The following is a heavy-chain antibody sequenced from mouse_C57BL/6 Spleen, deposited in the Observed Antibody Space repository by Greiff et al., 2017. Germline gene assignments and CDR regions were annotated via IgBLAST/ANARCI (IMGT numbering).Heavy chain of an antibody. CDR3: ARNWDSWFAY. D-gene: IGHD4-1*01. CDR1: GYSITSGYY. Sequence: EVQLQESGPGLVKPSQSLSLTCSVTGYSITSGYYWNWFRQFPGNKLAWMGYISYDGSNNYKPPLKNRISITRDTSKNQLFLKLNSVTTEDTATYYFARNWDSWFAYWGQGTLVTVSA. CDR2: ISYDGSN. V-gene: IGHV3-6*01. J-gene: IGHJ3*01.